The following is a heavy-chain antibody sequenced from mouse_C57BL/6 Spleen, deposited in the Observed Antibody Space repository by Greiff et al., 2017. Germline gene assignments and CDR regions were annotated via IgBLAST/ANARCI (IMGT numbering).Heavy chain of an antibody. CDR1: GYTFTSYW. D-gene: IGHD3-2*02. Sequence: QVQLQQPGAELVKPGASVKLSCKASGYTFTSYWMQWVKQRPGQGLEWIGEIDPSDSYTNYNQKFKGKATLTVDTSSSTAYMQLSSLTSDDSAVYDCARSEQLRLLYFDYWGQGTTLTVSS. CDR2: IDPSDSYT. CDR3: ARSEQLRLLYFDY. J-gene: IGHJ2*01. V-gene: IGHV1-50*01.